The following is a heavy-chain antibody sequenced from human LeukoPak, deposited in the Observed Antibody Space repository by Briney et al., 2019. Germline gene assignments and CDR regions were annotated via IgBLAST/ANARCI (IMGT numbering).Heavy chain of an antibody. V-gene: IGHV4-59*12. CDR2: IYYSGST. Sequence: SETLSLTCTVSGGSISSYYWSWIRQPPGKGLEWIGYIYYSGSTNYNPSLKSRVTISVGTSKNQFSLKLSSVTAADTAVYYCARDAGYCSGGNCYAMSYFDYWGQGTLVTVSS. CDR3: ARDAGYCSGGNCYAMSYFDY. J-gene: IGHJ4*02. CDR1: GGSISSYY. D-gene: IGHD2-15*01.